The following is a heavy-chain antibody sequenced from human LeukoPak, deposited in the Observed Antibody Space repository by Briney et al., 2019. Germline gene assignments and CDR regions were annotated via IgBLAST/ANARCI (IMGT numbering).Heavy chain of an antibody. D-gene: IGHD6-13*01. CDR1: GYSISSGYY. CDR2: IYYSGST. CDR3: ARDISSSWYYSVFDP. V-gene: IGHV4-61*01. Sequence: PSETLSLTCTVSGYSISSGYYWSWIRQPPGKGLEWIGYIYYSGSTNYNPSLKSRVTISVDTSKNQFSLKLSSVTAADTAVYYCARDISSSWYYSVFDPWGQGTLVTVSS. J-gene: IGHJ5*02.